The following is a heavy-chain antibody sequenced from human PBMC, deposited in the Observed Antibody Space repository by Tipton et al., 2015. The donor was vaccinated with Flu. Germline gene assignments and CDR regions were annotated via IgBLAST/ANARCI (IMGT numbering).Heavy chain of an antibody. CDR3: ARRDYSNYVSEPKNWFDS. D-gene: IGHD4-11*01. J-gene: IGHJ5*01. CDR1: GGSIASGSYY. Sequence: TLSLTCTVSGGSIASGSYYWTWIRQPAGRGLEWIGRIYTSEFTSGSTKYNPSLKSRVTITVDRPKNHFSLRLTSVTAADTAVYYCARRDYSNYVSEPKNWFDSWGQGTLVTVSS. CDR2: IYTSEFTSGST. V-gene: IGHV4-61*02.